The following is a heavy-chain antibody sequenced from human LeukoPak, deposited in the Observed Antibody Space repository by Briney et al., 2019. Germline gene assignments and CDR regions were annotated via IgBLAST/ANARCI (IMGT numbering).Heavy chain of an antibody. CDR2: IRYDESYK. D-gene: IGHD3-10*02. Sequence: GGSLRLSCAASGFTFNTYGMHWVRQAPGKGLGWAAFIRYDESYKYYADSVKGRFTISRDNAKNSLYLQMNSLRAEDTAVYYCAELGITMIGGVWGKGTTVTISS. CDR3: AELGITMIGGV. CDR1: GFTFNTYG. J-gene: IGHJ6*04. V-gene: IGHV3-30*02.